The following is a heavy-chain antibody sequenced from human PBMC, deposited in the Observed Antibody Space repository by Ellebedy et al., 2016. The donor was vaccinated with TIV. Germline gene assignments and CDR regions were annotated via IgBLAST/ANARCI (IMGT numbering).Heavy chain of an antibody. CDR2: VFYSGQT. J-gene: IGHJ4*02. CDR3: ARQVGLGLWYLDY. D-gene: IGHD3-16*01. CDR1: GDSINSVNYW. Sequence: MPSETLSLTCSVSGDSINSVNYWWGWIRQPPGKGLEWIAIVFYSGQTHYNPALKSRVTISVDMSKNQFSLNLISVTAADTAVYYCARQVGLGLWYLDYWGQGSLVTVSS. V-gene: IGHV4-39*01.